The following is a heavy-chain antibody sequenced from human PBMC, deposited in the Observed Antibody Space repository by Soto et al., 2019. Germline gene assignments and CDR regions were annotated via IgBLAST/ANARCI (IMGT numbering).Heavy chain of an antibody. CDR3: ARLGSSSYYYGMDV. D-gene: IGHD6-13*01. Sequence: PVGSLRLSCAASGFTFSSYDMHWVRQATGKGLEWVSAIGTAGDTYYPGSVKGRFTISRENAKNSLYLQMNSLRAGDTAVYYCARLGSSSYYYGMDVWGQGTTVPVSS. V-gene: IGHV3-13*01. CDR2: IGTAGDT. CDR1: GFTFSSYD. J-gene: IGHJ6*02.